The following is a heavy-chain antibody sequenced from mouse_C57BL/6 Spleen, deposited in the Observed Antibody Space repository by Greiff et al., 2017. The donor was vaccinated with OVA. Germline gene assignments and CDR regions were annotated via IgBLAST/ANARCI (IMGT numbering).Heavy chain of an antibody. Sequence: QVQLQQPGAELVKPGASVKLSCKASGYTFTSYWMHWVKQRPGQGLEWIGMIHPNSGSTNYNEKFKSKATLTVDKSSSTAYMQLSSLTSEDSAVYYCARWGYNSKVYYAMDYWGQGTSVTVSS. CDR3: ARWGYNSKVYYAMDY. V-gene: IGHV1-64*01. J-gene: IGHJ4*01. D-gene: IGHD2-5*01. CDR2: IHPNSGST. CDR1: GYTFTSYW.